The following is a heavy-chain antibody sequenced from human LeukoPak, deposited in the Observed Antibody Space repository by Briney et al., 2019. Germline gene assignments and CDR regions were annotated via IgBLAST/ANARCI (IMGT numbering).Heavy chain of an antibody. CDR2: IYYSGST. V-gene: IGHV4-59*01. Sequence: PSETLSLTCTVSGGSISSYYWSWIRQPPGKGLEWIGYIYYSGSTNYNPSLKSRVTISVDTSKNQFSLKLSSVTAADTAVYYCARHGRFYDAFDIWGQGTMVTVSS. CDR3: ARHGRFYDAFDI. D-gene: IGHD3-3*01. J-gene: IGHJ3*02. CDR1: GGSISSYY.